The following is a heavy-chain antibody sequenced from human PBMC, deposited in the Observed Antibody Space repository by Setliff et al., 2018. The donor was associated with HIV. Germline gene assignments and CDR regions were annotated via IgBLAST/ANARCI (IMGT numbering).Heavy chain of an antibody. CDR1: GDSISRSRYY. J-gene: IGHJ3*02. CDR3: AKTVVGDSYALPNDAFDI. Sequence: SETLSLTCVVSGDSISRSRYYWGWIRQPPGKGLEWIGSFYYSGSTSYNPSLKSRVSISGDTSKNRFSLKLSSVTAFDTAVYYCAKTVVGDSYALPNDAFDIWGQGTMVTVSS. V-gene: IGHV4-39*01. CDR2: FYYSGST. D-gene: IGHD3-16*01.